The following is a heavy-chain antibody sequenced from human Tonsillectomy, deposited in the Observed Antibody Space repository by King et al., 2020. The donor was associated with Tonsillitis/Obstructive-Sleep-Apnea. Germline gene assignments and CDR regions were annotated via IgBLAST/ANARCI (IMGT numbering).Heavy chain of an antibody. CDR1: GGSISSGGYY. Sequence: VQLQESGPGLVKPSQTLFLTCTVSGGSISSGGYYWSWIRQHPGKGPEWIGYICYSGSSYYHPSLKSRVTLSVDTSKNQFSLKLSSLTAADTAVYYCARNTYYYDSSGYFIPRYFDYWGQGTLVTVSS. D-gene: IGHD3-22*01. CDR2: ICYSGSS. J-gene: IGHJ4*02. V-gene: IGHV4-31*03. CDR3: ARNTYYYDSSGYFIPRYFDY.